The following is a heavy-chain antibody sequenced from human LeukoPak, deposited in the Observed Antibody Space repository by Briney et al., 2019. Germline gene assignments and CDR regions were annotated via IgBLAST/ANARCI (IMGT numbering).Heavy chain of an antibody. Sequence: PGGSLRLSCAASGFTFSSYWMHWVRQVPGKGLEWVSRLNSDGSSTTYADSVKGLFTISRDNAKNTLYLQMNSLRAEDTAVYYCARVGDYSGAYVRFDYWGQGTLVTVSS. J-gene: IGHJ4*02. D-gene: IGHD4-17*01. CDR3: ARVGDYSGAYVRFDY. CDR2: LNSDGSST. V-gene: IGHV3-74*03. CDR1: GFTFSSYW.